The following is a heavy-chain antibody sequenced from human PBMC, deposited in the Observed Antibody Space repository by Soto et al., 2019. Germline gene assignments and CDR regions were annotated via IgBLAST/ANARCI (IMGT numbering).Heavy chain of an antibody. CDR3: ARALGDYDHPFDY. V-gene: IGHV1-69*02. J-gene: IGHJ4*02. CDR2: IIPILGIA. D-gene: IGHD4-17*01. CDR1: GGTFSSYT. Sequence: QVQLVQSGAEVKKPGSSVKVSCKASGGTFSSYTISWVRQAPGQGLEWMGRIIPILGIANYAQKFQGRVTITADKSTSTAYMELSSLRSEDTAVYYCARALGDYDHPFDYWGQGTLVTVSS.